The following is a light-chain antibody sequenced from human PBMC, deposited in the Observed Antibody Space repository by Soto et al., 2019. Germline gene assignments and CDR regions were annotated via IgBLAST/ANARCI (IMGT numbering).Light chain of an antibody. Sequence: DIQMTQSPSSLSASVGDRVTITCRASQSISTYLNWYQQKPGKAPKFLISAASSLQSGVPSRFSGSGSATDFTLTISSLQPEDFATYYCQQSYSMPFTFGPGTKVDI. CDR3: QQSYSMPFT. CDR1: QSISTY. CDR2: AAS. J-gene: IGKJ3*01. V-gene: IGKV1-39*01.